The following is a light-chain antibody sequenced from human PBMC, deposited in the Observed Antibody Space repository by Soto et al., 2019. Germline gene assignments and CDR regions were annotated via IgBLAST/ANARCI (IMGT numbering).Light chain of an antibody. CDR2: KVS. Sequence: DVVMTQTPLSSPVTLGQPASLSCRSSQSLAHSDGNTYLSWFQQRPGQPPRLLIYKVSNRLSGVPDRFSASGAETDFTLKISGVEAEDVGLYYCMQGTHWPHTFGQGTKVDIK. V-gene: IGKV2-24*01. CDR3: MQGTHWPHT. J-gene: IGKJ1*01. CDR1: QSLAHSDGNTY.